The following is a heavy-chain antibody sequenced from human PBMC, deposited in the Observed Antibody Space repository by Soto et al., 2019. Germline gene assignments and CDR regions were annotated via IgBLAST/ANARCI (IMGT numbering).Heavy chain of an antibody. CDR2: IIPIFGTA. Sequence: SVKVSCKASGGTFSSYAISWVRQAPGQGLEWMGGIIPIFGTANFAQKFQGRVTITADKSTSTAYMELSSLRSEDTAVYYCARTHYYYDSSGSEYYFDYWGQGTLVTVSS. D-gene: IGHD3-22*01. CDR3: ARTHYYYDSSGSEYYFDY. J-gene: IGHJ4*02. V-gene: IGHV1-69*06. CDR1: GGTFSSYA.